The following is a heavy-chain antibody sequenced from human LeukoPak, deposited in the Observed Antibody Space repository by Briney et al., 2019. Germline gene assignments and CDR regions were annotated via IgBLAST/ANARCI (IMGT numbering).Heavy chain of an antibody. D-gene: IGHD2-8*02. CDR3: ARVLTGSWDWFDP. CDR1: KFSFSAYW. J-gene: IGHJ5*02. CDR2: INSDGSRT. V-gene: IGHV3-74*01. Sequence: GGSLRLSCAASKFSFSAYWMHWVRHAPGGGLVWVSRINSDGSRTNYADSVKGRFTISRDNAKNTLYLQMNSLRAEDTAVYYCARVLTGSWDWFDPWGQGTLVTVSS.